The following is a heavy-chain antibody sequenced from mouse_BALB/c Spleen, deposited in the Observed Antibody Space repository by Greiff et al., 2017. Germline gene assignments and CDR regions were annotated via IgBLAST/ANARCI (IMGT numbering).Heavy chain of an antibody. CDR1: GYTFTSYN. Sequence: VQLQQPGAELVKPGASVKMSCKASGYTFTSYNMHWVKQTPGQGLEWIGAIYPGNGDTSYNQKFKGKATLTADKSSSTAYMQLSSLTSEDSAVYYCARRGDTWFAYWGQGTLVTVSA. V-gene: IGHV1-12*01. CDR2: IYPGNGDT. J-gene: IGHJ3*01. D-gene: IGHD3-3*01. CDR3: ARRGDTWFAY.